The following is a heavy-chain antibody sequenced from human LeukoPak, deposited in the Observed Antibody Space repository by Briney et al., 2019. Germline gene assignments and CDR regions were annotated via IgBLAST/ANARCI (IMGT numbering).Heavy chain of an antibody. J-gene: IGHJ4*02. CDR2: IRYDGSNK. D-gene: IGHD1-26*01. Sequence: GGSLRLSCAASGFTFSSYGMHWVRQAPGKGLEWVAFIRYDGSNKYYADSVKGRFTISRDNSKNTLYLQTNSLRAEDTAVYYCAKDWGDFIVGATFDYWGQGTLVTVSS. CDR1: GFTFSSYG. CDR3: AKDWGDFIVGATFDY. V-gene: IGHV3-30*02.